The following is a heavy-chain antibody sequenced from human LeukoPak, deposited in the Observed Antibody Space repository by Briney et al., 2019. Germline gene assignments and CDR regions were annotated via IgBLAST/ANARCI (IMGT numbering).Heavy chain of an antibody. CDR2: ISAYNGNT. D-gene: IGHD6-13*01. Sequence: ASVKVSCKASGYTFTSYGISWVRQAPGQGLEWMGWISAYNGNTNYAQKLQGRVTMTTDTSTSTAYMELRSLRSDDTALYYCARQPPAAAGQYNWFDPWGQGTLVTVSS. CDR3: ARQPPAAAGQYNWFDP. V-gene: IGHV1-18*01. J-gene: IGHJ5*02. CDR1: GYTFTSYG.